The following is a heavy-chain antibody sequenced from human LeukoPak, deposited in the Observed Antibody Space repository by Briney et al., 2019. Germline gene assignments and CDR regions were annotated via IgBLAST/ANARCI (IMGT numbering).Heavy chain of an antibody. CDR2: ISERGGST. CDR3: AKRGVVIRGILVIGYHQEAYHYDF. CDR1: GISLSNYA. J-gene: IGHJ4*02. Sequence: GGSLRLSCVVSGISLSNYAMTWVRQAPGKGLEWVSYISERGGSTTYADSVKGRFTISRDTSLNTLYLQMNNLKAEDTAVYFCAKRGVVIRGILVIGYHQEAYHYDFWGQGVLVTVSS. D-gene: IGHD3-10*01. V-gene: IGHV3-23*01.